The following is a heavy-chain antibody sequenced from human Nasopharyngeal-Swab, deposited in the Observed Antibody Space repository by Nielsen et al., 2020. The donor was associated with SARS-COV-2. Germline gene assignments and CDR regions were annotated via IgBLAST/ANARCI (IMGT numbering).Heavy chain of an antibody. CDR2: VSYSGST. Sequence: SETLSLTCAVFSASVNTGPFHWTWIRQSPGGGLDWIGYVSYSGSTNYNPSLKSRVTISVDTSKNQFSLKLSSVTAADTAVYYCARGFDYWGQGTLITVSS. J-gene: IGHJ4*02. CDR3: ARGFDY. V-gene: IGHV4-61*01. CDR1: SASVNTGPFH.